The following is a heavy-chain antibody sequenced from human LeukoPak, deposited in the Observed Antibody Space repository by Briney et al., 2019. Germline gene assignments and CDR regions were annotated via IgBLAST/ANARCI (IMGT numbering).Heavy chain of an antibody. Sequence: ASVKVSCKASGYIFTSYDINWVRQATGQGLEWMGWMNPNSGNTGYAQKFQGRVTMTRNTSISTAYMELSSLRSEDTAVYYCASSPTETYCSGGSCYEYYYYGMDVWGQGTTVTVSS. CDR3: ASSPTETYCSGGSCYEYYYYGMDV. V-gene: IGHV1-8*01. CDR2: MNPNSGNT. D-gene: IGHD2-15*01. J-gene: IGHJ6*02. CDR1: GYIFTSYD.